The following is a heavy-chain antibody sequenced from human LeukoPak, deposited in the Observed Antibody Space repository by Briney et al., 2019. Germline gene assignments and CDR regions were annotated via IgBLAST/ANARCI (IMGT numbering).Heavy chain of an antibody. CDR3: AILGYCSSTSCSY. J-gene: IGHJ4*02. CDR2: MNPNSGNT. Sequence: ASVKVSCKASGHTFTSYDINWVRQATGQGLEWMGWMNPNSGNTGYAQKFHGRVTMTRNTSISTAYMELSSLRSEDTAVYYCAILGYCSSTSCSYWGQGTLVTVSS. D-gene: IGHD2-2*01. CDR1: GHTFTSYD. V-gene: IGHV1-8*01.